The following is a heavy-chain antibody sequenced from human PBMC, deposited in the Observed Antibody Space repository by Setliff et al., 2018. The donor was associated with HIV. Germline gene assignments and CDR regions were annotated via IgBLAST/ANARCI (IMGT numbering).Heavy chain of an antibody. CDR3: ARDRESSGYLDH. V-gene: IGHV3-21*04. D-gene: IGHD3-3*01. J-gene: IGHJ4*02. CDR2: ISSSSSYI. CDR1: GFTFSSYS. Sequence: GGSLRLSCAASGFTFSSYSMNWVRQAPGKGLEWVSSISSSSSYIYYADSVKGRFTISRDNAKNSLYLQMNSLRTEDTAVYYCARDRESSGYLDHWGQGSLVTVSS.